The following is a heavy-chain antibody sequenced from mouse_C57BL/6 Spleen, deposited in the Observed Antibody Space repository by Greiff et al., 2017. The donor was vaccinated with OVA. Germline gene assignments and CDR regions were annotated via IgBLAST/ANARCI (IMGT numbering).Heavy chain of an antibody. CDR3: ARPPSYDDDVAWFAY. V-gene: IGHV1-39*01. Sequence: VQLQQSGPELVKPGASVKISCKASGYSFTDYTMNWVKQSNGKSLEWIGVINPNYGTTSYNQKFKGKATLPVDQSSSTAYMQLNSLTSEDSAVYYCARPPSYDDDVAWFAYWGQGTLVTVSA. D-gene: IGHD2-4*01. J-gene: IGHJ3*01. CDR2: INPNYGTT. CDR1: GYSFTDYT.